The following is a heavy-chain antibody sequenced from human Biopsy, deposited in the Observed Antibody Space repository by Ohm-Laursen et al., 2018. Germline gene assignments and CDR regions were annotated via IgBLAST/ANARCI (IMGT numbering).Heavy chain of an antibody. CDR2: IYYSGST. D-gene: IGHD5-12*01. CDR1: GGSISSGGYY. V-gene: IGHV4-31*11. CDR3: ARLGSGDYFPTFFDF. J-gene: IGHJ4*02. Sequence: PSDTLSLTWAVSGGSISSGGYYWSWIRQHPGKGLEWIGYIYYSGSTYYNPSLKSRVDISLDTSKNQFSLKLNSLTAADTAVYYCARLGSGDYFPTFFDFWGQGALVTVSS.